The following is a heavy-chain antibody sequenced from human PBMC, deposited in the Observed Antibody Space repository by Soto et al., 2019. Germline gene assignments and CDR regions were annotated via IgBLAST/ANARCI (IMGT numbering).Heavy chain of an antibody. J-gene: IGHJ4*02. CDR3: ARPRFEPFYSSSEPNYYFDY. V-gene: IGHV3-7*05. Sequence: HPGGSLRLSCAASGFTFSSYWMSWVRQAPGKGLEWVANIKQDGSEKYYVDSVKGRFTISRDNAKNSLYLQMNSLRAEDTAVYYCARPRFEPFYSSSEPNYYFDYWGQGTLVTVSS. CDR2: IKQDGSEK. D-gene: IGHD6-13*01. CDR1: GFTFSSYW.